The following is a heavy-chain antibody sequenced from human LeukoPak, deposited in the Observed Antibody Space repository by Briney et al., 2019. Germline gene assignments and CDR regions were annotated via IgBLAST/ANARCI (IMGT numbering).Heavy chain of an antibody. Sequence: GRSLRLSCAASGFTFSDYYMSWIRQAPGKGLEWVSYISSSGSTIYYADPVKGRFTISRDNAKNSLYLQMNSLRAEDTAVYYCARASRSSGANHVVLDYWGQGTLVTVSS. CDR2: ISSSGSTI. V-gene: IGHV3-11*01. CDR1: GFTFSDYY. J-gene: IGHJ4*02. CDR3: ARASRSSGANHVVLDY. D-gene: IGHD6-6*01.